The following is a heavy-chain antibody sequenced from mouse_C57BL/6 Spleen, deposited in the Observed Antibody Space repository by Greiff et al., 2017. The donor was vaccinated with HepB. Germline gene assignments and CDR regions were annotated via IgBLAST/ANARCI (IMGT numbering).Heavy chain of an antibody. CDR3: ARRGGSSYEDWYFDV. CDR2: IHPNSGST. J-gene: IGHJ1*03. Sequence: QVQLQQPGAELVKPGASVKLSCKASGYTFTSYWMHWVKQRPGQGLEWIGMIHPNSGSTNYNEKFKSKATLTVDKSSSTSYMQLSSLTSEDSAVYYCARRGGSSYEDWYFDVWGTGTTVTVSS. CDR1: GYTFTSYW. V-gene: IGHV1-64*01. D-gene: IGHD1-1*01.